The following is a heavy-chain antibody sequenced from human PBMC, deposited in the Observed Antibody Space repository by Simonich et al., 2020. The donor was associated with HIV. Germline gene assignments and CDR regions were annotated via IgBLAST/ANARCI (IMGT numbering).Heavy chain of an antibody. CDR2: INYTGSP. Sequence: QVQLQQWGAGLLKPSETLSLTCALYGGSFSDYFWTWIRQSPGKGLEWIGEINYTGSPNNNPYLKSRVTISLDTSKKQFSLKLSSVTAADTAVYYCARGGVGNWAFDFWGQGTLVTVSS. CDR1: GGSFSDYF. V-gene: IGHV4-34*02. D-gene: IGHD7-27*01. J-gene: IGHJ4*02. CDR3: ARGGVGNWAFDF.